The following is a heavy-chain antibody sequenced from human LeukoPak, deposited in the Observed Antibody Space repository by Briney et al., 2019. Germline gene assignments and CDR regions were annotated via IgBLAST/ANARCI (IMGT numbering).Heavy chain of an antibody. V-gene: IGHV1-8*01. Sequence: ASVKVSCKASGYTFTSYDINWVRQATGQGLEWMGWMNPNSGNTGYAQKFQGRVTMTRNTSISTAYMELSSLRSEDTAVYYCARGRGGYYYGSGSYPYYWGQGTMVTVSS. CDR2: MNPNSGNT. CDR3: ARGRGGYYYGSGSYPYY. D-gene: IGHD3-10*01. CDR1: GYTFTSYD. J-gene: IGHJ3*01.